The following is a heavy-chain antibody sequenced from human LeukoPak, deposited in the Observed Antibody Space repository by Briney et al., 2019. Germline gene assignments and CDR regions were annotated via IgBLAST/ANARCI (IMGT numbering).Heavy chain of an antibody. Sequence: ASVKVSCKASGYTFTSYAMNWVRQAPGQGLEWMGWINTNTGNPTYAQGFTGRFVFSLDTSVSTAYLQISSLKAEDTAVYYCSTPGIAAAFDYWGQGTLVTVSS. D-gene: IGHD6-13*01. J-gene: IGHJ4*02. CDR1: GYTFTSYA. CDR2: INTNTGNP. CDR3: STPGIAAAFDY. V-gene: IGHV7-4-1*02.